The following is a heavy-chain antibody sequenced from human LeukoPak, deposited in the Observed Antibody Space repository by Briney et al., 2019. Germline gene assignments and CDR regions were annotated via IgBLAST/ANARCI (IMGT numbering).Heavy chain of an antibody. J-gene: IGHJ6*03. CDR2: IYISGST. V-gene: IGHV4-4*07. CDR1: GGSISSYY. D-gene: IGHD6-13*01. Sequence: SETLSLTCTVSGGSISSYYWSWIRQPAGKGLEWIGRIYISGSTNYNPSLKSRVTMSVDTSKNQFSLKLSSVTAADTAVYYCARDLGSSWSYYYYYYMDVWGKGTTVTVSS. CDR3: ARDLGSSWSYYYYYYMDV.